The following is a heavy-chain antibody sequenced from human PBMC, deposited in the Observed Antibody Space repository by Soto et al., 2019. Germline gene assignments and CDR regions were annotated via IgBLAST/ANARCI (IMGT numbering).Heavy chain of an antibody. J-gene: IGHJ3*02. CDR1: GFTFSDHY. Sequence: GGSLRLSCAASGFTFSDHYMDWVRQAPGKGLEWVGRTRNKANSYTTEYAASVKGRFTISRDDSKNSLYLQMNSLKTEDTAVYYCARNPRYYDSSGSADAFDIWGQGTMVTVSS. CDR3: ARNPRYYDSSGSADAFDI. CDR2: TRNKANSYTT. V-gene: IGHV3-72*01. D-gene: IGHD3-22*01.